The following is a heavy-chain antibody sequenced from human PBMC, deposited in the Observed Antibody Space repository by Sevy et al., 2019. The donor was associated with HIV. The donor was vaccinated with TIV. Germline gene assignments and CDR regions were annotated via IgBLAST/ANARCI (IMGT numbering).Heavy chain of an antibody. CDR1: GGSVSSGSYY. CDR3: ARGTGAWFGELSPDY. D-gene: IGHD3-10*01. V-gene: IGHV4-61*01. J-gene: IGHJ4*02. CDR2: IYYSGST. Sequence: SETLSLTYTVSGGSVSSGSYYWSWIRQPPGKGLEWIGYIYYSGSTNYNPSLKSRVTISVDTSKNQFSLKLSSVTAADTAVYYCARGTGAWFGELSPDYWGQGTLVTVSS.